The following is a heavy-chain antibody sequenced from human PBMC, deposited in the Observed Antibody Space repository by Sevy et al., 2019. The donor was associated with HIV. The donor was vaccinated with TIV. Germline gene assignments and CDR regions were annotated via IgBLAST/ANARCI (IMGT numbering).Heavy chain of an antibody. V-gene: IGHV3-7*04. D-gene: IGHD2-2*02. CDR1: GFSLETYW. CDR3: VRAIQSEGSF. CDR2: IKEDDTVK. Sequence: GGSLRLSCAASGFSLETYWMNWVRQAPGKPLEWVANIKEDDTVKYYVDSVKGRFTIFGDNGRNLVYLVMNNLRVGDTARYYCVRAIQSEGSFWGQGTLVTVSS. J-gene: IGHJ4*02.